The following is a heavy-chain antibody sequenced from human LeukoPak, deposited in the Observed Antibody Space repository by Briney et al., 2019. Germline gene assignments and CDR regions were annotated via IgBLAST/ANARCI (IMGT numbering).Heavy chain of an antibody. CDR3: ARSPSPYSSGWYFDY. Sequence: SQTLSLTCAISGDIVSINSAAWNWIRQSPSRGLEWLGRTYQRSKWYNDYAVSVKSRITINPDISKNQFSLRLNSVTPEDTAVYYCARSPSPYSSGWYFDYWGQGTLVTVSS. CDR1: GDIVSINSAA. V-gene: IGHV6-1*01. CDR2: TYQRSKWYN. D-gene: IGHD6-19*01. J-gene: IGHJ4*02.